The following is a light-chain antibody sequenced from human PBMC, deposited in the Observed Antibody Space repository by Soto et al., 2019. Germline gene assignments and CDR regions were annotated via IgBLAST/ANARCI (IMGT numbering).Light chain of an antibody. J-gene: IGKJ4*01. CDR2: DAS. V-gene: IGKV1-5*01. CDR3: QQYDNYPLT. Sequence: DLPMTQSPSTLSASVGDRVTITCRASQSINNWLAWYQQKPGKAPKFLIYDASNLESGVPSRFSGSASGTEFTLTISSLQPDDFATYYCQQYDNYPLTFGGGTKVDI. CDR1: QSINNW.